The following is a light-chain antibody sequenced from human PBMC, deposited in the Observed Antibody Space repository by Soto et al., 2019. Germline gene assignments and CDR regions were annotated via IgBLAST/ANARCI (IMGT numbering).Light chain of an antibody. CDR3: CSYVGTTNDV. CDR1: AVSYQL. J-gene: IGLJ1*01. Sequence: QSVLTQPASVSGSPGQSITISCSGTAVSYQLVSWYQQQPGKAPKLILYDLTTRPSGVSNRFSGFKSGTTASLAISGLQAEDEAVYYCCSYVGTTNDVFGTGTKLTVL. CDR2: DLT. V-gene: IGLV2-23*02.